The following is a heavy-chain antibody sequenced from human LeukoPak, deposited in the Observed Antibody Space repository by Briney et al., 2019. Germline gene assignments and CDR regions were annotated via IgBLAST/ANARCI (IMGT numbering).Heavy chain of an antibody. V-gene: IGHV3-23*01. CDR2: IGGSGDYT. Sequence: GGSLRLSRAASGFIFSTYVMIWVRQAPGKGLEWVSLIGGSGDYTYHADSVKGRFTISRDNSKDTLYLQMNSLRPEDTAVYYCARDWYDYWGQGTLVTVSS. D-gene: IGHD6-13*01. J-gene: IGHJ4*02. CDR3: ARDWYDY. CDR1: GFIFSTYV.